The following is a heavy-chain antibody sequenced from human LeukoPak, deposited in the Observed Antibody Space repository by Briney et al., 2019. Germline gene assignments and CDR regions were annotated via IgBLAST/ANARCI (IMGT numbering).Heavy chain of an antibody. J-gene: IGHJ1*01. CDR2: INPNSVGT. V-gene: IGHV1-2*02. CDR1: GYTFTGYY. CDR3: ARVEGIAAARQAEYFQH. D-gene: IGHD6-13*01. Sequence: ASVTVSCKPSGYTFTGYYMHWVRQAPGQGLEWMGWINPNSVGTNYAQKFQGRVTMTRDTSISTAYMELSRLRSDDTAVYYCARVEGIAAARQAEYFQHWGQGTLVTVSS.